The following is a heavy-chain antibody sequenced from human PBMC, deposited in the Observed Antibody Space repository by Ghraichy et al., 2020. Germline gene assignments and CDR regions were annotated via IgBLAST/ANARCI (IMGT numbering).Heavy chain of an antibody. J-gene: IGHJ6*02. CDR3: WAHSSSSWEPPVGYYYYGMDV. D-gene: IGHD6-6*01. CDR2: IIPIFGTA. CDR1: GGTFSSYA. Sequence: SVKVSCKASGGTFSSYAISWVRQAPGQGLEWMGGIIPIFGTANYAQKFQGRVTITADESTSTAYMELSSLRSEDTAVYYCWAHSSSSWEPPVGYYYYGMDVWGQGTTVTVSS. V-gene: IGHV1-69*13.